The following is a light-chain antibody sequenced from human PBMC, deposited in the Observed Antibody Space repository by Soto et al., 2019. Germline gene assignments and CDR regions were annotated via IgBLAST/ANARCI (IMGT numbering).Light chain of an antibody. CDR2: EVS. J-gene: IGLJ1*01. V-gene: IGLV2-14*01. CDR3: SSYTISGTYV. Sequence: QSVLTQPASVSGSPGQSITISCTGTSSDVGAYNYVSWFQQHPGKAPKLMIYEVSNRPSGVSNRFSGSRSVNTASPTISGLQPEDEADYYCSSYTISGTYVFGTGTKVTVL. CDR1: SSDVGAYNY.